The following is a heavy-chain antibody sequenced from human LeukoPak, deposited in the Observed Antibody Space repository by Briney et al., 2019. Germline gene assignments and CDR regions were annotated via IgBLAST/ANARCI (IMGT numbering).Heavy chain of an antibody. D-gene: IGHD2-15*01. V-gene: IGHV3-33*01. Sequence: GGSLRLSCAASGVTFSTYGMHWVRQAPGKGLEWVALIWYDGINKYYADSVKGRFTISRDDSKNTLYLQLNSLSAEDTAVYYCVRGGGGYCSGGSCLGWFDPWGQGTLVTASS. CDR2: IWYDGINK. J-gene: IGHJ5*02. CDR3: VRGGGGYCSGGSCLGWFDP. CDR1: GVTFSTYG.